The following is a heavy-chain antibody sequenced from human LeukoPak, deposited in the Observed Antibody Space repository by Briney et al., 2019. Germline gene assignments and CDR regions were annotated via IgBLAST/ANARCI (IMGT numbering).Heavy chain of an antibody. D-gene: IGHD1-26*01. Sequence: GGSLRLSCAASGFTFSNFWRSGVGQAPGKGLEWVASMKGDGSEKYYVDSVKGRFSISRDNTKNSLYLQMNSLRAEDTAVYYCARAPGSYFDYWGQGTLITVSS. CDR2: MKGDGSEK. V-gene: IGHV3-7*01. J-gene: IGHJ4*02. CDR3: ARAPGSYFDY. CDR1: GFTFSNFW.